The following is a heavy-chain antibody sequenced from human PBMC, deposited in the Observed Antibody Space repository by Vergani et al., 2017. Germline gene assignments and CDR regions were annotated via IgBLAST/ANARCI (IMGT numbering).Heavy chain of an antibody. CDR2: MNPNSGNT. J-gene: IGHJ4*02. Sequence: QVQPVQSGAEVKKPGASVKVSCKASGYTFTSYDINWVRQATGQGLEWMGWMNPNSGNTGYAQKFQGRVTMTRNTSISTAYMELSSLRSEDTAVYYCARVLSPPRQLWLPFNWGQGTLVTVSS. D-gene: IGHD5-18*01. CDR1: GYTFTSYD. CDR3: ARVLSPPRQLWLPFN. V-gene: IGHV1-8*01.